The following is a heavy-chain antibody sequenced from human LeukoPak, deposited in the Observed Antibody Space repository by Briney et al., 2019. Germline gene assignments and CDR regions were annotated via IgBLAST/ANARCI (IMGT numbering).Heavy chain of an antibody. D-gene: IGHD2-2*01. J-gene: IGHJ4*02. CDR1: GFTFSSYW. V-gene: IGHV3-21*01. Sequence: GGSLRLSCAASGFTFSSYWMSWVRQAPGKGLEWVSSISSSSSYIYYADSVKGRFTISRDNAKNSLYLQMNSLRAEDTAVYYCARESVPAAADYWGQGTLVTVSS. CDR3: ARESVPAAADY. CDR2: ISSSSSYI.